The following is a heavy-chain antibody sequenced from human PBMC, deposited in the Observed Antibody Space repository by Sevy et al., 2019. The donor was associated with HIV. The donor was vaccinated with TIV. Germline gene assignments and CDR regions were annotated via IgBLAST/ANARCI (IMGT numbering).Heavy chain of an antibody. CDR2: ISYDGSNK. D-gene: IGHD6-13*01. Sequence: GGSLRLSCAASGFTFSSYAMHWVRQAPGKGLEWVAVISYDGSNKYYADSVKGRFTISRDNSKNTLYLQMNSLRAEDTAVYYCARERQQLVLLRADWFGPWGQGTLVTVSS. CDR1: GFTFSSYA. V-gene: IGHV3-30-3*01. CDR3: ARERQQLVLLRADWFGP. J-gene: IGHJ5*02.